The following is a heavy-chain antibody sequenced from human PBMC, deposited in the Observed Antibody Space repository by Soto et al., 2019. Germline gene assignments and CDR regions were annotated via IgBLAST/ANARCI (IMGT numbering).Heavy chain of an antibody. CDR1: GYTFTSYA. CDR3: ARDTRYSCGNT. D-gene: IGHD5-18*01. Sequence: ASVKVSCKASGYTFTSYAMLWVRQAPGQRLEWMGWINAGNGNTKYSQKFQGRVTITIDTSASTAYMELSSLTSEDTAVYYCARDTRYSCGNTWGKTTLVTVSS. J-gene: IGHJ5*02. CDR2: INAGNGNT. V-gene: IGHV1-3*01.